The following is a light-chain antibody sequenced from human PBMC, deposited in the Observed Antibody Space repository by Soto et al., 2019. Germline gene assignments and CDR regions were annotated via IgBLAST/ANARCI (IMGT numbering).Light chain of an antibody. J-gene: IGLJ1*01. CDR1: SSDVGKYNL. Sequence: QSVLTQPASVSGSPGQSITISCTGTSSDVGKYNLVSWYQQHPGNAPKVMILQGYKRPSGVSNRFSGSKFGNTASLTISGLQAEDEAEYYCCAYAATYTYVFGTGTKLTVL. CDR2: QGY. CDR3: CAYAATYTYV. V-gene: IGLV2-23*01.